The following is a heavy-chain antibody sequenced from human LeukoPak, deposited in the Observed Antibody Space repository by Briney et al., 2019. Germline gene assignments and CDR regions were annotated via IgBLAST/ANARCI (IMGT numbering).Heavy chain of an antibody. J-gene: IGHJ6*03. CDR3: ARDFGVVGDTDYYYYMDV. Sequence: SETLSLTCTVSGSSVSSHYWSWVRQLAGKTLEWIGRIYTVGSTEYNPSLKSRVTMSVDTSNNQFSLKLSSATVADTAVYYCARDFGVVGDTDYYYYMDVWGKGTTVTVSS. CDR2: IYTVGST. D-gene: IGHD1-26*01. V-gene: IGHV4-4*07. CDR1: GSSVSSHY.